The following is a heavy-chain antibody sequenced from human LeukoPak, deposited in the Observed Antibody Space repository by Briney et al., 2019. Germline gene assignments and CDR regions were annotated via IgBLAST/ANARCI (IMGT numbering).Heavy chain of an antibody. Sequence: GASVKVSCKASGYTFTSYYMHRERQAPGQGLEWMGVISPSGGSTTYAQKFQGRVSMTRDTSTSTVDMELSSLTSEDTAVYYCARSHSSWYWFDSWGQGTPVTVSS. J-gene: IGHJ5*01. CDR2: ISPSGGST. CDR1: GYTFTSYY. CDR3: ARSHSSWYWFDS. D-gene: IGHD6-13*01. V-gene: IGHV1-46*01.